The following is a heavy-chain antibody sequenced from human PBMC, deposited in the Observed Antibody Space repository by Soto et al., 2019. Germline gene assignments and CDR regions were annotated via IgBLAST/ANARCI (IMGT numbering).Heavy chain of an antibody. Sequence: PGGSLRLACAASGFTFSSYSMKWVRQAPGKGREWVSSISSSSSYIYYADSVKGRFTISRDNAKNSLYLQMNSLRAEDTAVYYCAKPQLGYCTNGVCPFDYWGQGTLVTVSS. CDR3: AKPQLGYCTNGVCPFDY. J-gene: IGHJ4*02. V-gene: IGHV3-21*01. CDR2: ISSSSSYI. CDR1: GFTFSSYS. D-gene: IGHD2-8*01.